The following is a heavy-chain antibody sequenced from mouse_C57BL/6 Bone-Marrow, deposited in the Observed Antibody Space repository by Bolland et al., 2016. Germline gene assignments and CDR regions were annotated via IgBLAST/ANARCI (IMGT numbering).Heavy chain of an antibody. Sequence: NNGGTSYNQKFKGKATLTVDKSSSTAYMELRSLTSEDSAVYYCARDRGGFFAYWGQRTLV. J-gene: IGHJ3*01. V-gene: IGHV1-26*01. CDR2: NNGGT. CDR3: ARDRGGFFAY.